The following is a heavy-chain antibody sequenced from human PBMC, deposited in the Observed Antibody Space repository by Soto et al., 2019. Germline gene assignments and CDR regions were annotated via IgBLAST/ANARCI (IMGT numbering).Heavy chain of an antibody. CDR2: ISTAGDT. Sequence: PGGSLRLSCAASGFTFSTYDMHWVRQVTGKGLEWVSAISTAGDTYYPGSVKGRFTISRENAKNSLYLQMNSLRAGDTAVYYCVRDRAGVGFGEILIDVWDQGTTVTVSS. CDR1: GFTFSTYD. J-gene: IGHJ6*02. CDR3: VRDRAGVGFGEILIDV. V-gene: IGHV3-13*04. D-gene: IGHD3-10*01.